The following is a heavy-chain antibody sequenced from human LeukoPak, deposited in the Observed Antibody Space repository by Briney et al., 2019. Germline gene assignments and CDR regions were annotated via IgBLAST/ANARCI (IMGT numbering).Heavy chain of an antibody. CDR1: GYTFTSFH. CDR3: ARLGLHGSGTYYFFDY. Sequence: ASVKVSSKTSGYTFTSFHMHWVRQAPGQGLEWVGRIDPNTGDTIYAQNFQGRVTVTSATSISTAYMELSRLTSVDTAVYFCARLGLHGSGTYYFFDYWGQGTLVTVSS. V-gene: IGHV1-2*06. J-gene: IGHJ4*02. CDR2: IDPNTGDT. D-gene: IGHD3-10*01.